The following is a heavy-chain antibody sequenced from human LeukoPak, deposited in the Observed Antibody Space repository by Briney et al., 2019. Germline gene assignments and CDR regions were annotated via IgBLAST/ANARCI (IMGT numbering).Heavy chain of an antibody. Sequence: PSETLSLTCTVPGVSISSYYWSWIRQPPGKGLEWIGYIYYSGSTNYNPSLKSRVTISVDTSKNQFSLKLSSVTAADTAVYYCARMLDGSRRRGFDYWGQGTLVTVSS. CDR1: GVSISSYY. CDR2: IYYSGST. CDR3: ARMLDGSRRRGFDY. D-gene: IGHD5-24*01. V-gene: IGHV4-59*01. J-gene: IGHJ4*02.